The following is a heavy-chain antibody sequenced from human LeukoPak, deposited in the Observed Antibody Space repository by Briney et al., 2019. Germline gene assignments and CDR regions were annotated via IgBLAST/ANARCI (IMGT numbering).Heavy chain of an antibody. Sequence: AGGSLRLSCAASGFTFSSYGMHWVRQAPGKGLEWVAFIRYDGSNKYYADSVKGRFTISRDNSKNTLYLQMNSLRAEDTAVYYCASLLYGYSYGPFHHWGQGTLVTVSS. CDR1: GFTFSSYG. J-gene: IGHJ4*02. D-gene: IGHD5-18*01. CDR2: IRYDGSNK. CDR3: ASLLYGYSYGPFHH. V-gene: IGHV3-30*02.